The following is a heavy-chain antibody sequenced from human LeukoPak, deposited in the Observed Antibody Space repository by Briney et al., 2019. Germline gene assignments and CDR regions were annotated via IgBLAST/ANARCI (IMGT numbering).Heavy chain of an antibody. D-gene: IGHD3-9*01. Sequence: GGSLRLSCAASGFTFSSYGMHWVRQAPGKGLEWVAVILYDGSNKYYADSVKGRFTISRDNSKNTLYLQMNSLRAEDTAVYYCAKDPQLYYDILTGYSTYFDYWGQGTLVTVSS. CDR1: GFTFSSYG. V-gene: IGHV3-30*18. CDR2: ILYDGSNK. J-gene: IGHJ4*02. CDR3: AKDPQLYYDILTGYSTYFDY.